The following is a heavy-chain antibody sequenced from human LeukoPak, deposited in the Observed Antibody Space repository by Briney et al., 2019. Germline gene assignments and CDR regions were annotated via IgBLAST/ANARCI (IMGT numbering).Heavy chain of an antibody. Sequence: KTSETLSLTCAVYGGSFSGYYWSWIRQPPGKGLEWIGEINHSGSTNYNPSLKSRVTISVDTSKNQFSLRLSSVTAADTAVYYCARETIDITIIEVVRMGDAFDIWGQGTMVTVSS. CDR3: ARETIDITIIEVVRMGDAFDI. CDR1: GGSFSGYY. CDR2: INHSGST. J-gene: IGHJ3*02. V-gene: IGHV4-34*01. D-gene: IGHD3-22*01.